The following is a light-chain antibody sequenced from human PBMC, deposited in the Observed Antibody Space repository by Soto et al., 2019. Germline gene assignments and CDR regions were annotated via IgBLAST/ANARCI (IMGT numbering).Light chain of an antibody. V-gene: IGKV1-5*02. CDR1: QYISTQ. CDR3: QQYYSYST. CDR2: GAF. Sequence: DTQMTQSPSTLSASVGDRVTIICRASQYISTQLAWYQQKPGKAPKLLISGAFSLESGVPSRFSGSGSGTEFTLTISXLQPDDFATYYCQQYYSYSTFGQGTKVDSK. J-gene: IGKJ1*01.